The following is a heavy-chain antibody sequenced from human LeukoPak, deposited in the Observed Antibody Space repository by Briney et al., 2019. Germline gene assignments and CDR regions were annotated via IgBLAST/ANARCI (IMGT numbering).Heavy chain of an antibody. CDR2: IKQDGSEK. CDR3: TTEYDFYRFYYMDV. Sequence: GGSLRLSCAASGFTFSSYWMSWVRQAPGKGLEWVANIKQDGSEKYYVDSVKGRFTISRDDSKNTLYLQMSSLITEDTAVYYCTTEYDFYRFYYMDVWGKGTTVTVSS. V-gene: IGHV3-7*03. J-gene: IGHJ6*04. D-gene: IGHD3-3*01. CDR1: GFTFSSYW.